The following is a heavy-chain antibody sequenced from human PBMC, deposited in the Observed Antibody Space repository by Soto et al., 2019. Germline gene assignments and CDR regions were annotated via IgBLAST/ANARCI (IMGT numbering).Heavy chain of an antibody. V-gene: IGHV3-33*01. CDR1: GFTFSSYG. CDR3: ARGHFYASAFDS. CDR2: IWYDGSNK. Sequence: QVQLVESGGGVVQPGRSLRLSCAASGFTFSSYGMHWVRQAPGKGLEWVAVIWYDGSNKYYADSVKGRFTISRDNSKNTLYLQMNSLRAEDTAVYYCARGHFYASAFDSWGQGTLVTVSS. J-gene: IGHJ4*02. D-gene: IGHD3-16*01.